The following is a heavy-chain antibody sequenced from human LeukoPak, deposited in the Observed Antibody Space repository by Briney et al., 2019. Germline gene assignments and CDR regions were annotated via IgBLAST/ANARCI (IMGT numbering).Heavy chain of an antibody. D-gene: IGHD3-3*01. CDR1: GYTFTGYY. Sequence: ASVKVSCKASGYTFTGYYMHWARQAPGQGLEWMGWINPNSGGTNYAQKFQGRVTMTRDTSISTAYMELSRLRSDDTAVYYCARSRPTYYDFWSGGYWGQGTLVTVSS. CDR2: INPNSGGT. J-gene: IGHJ4*02. V-gene: IGHV1-2*02. CDR3: ARSRPTYYDFWSGGY.